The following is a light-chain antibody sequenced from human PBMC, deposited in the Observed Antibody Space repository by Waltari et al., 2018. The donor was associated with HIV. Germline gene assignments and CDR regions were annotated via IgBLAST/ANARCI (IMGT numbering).Light chain of an antibody. CDR2: LGS. CDR1: QSLLHQNGQNY. Sequence: DIAMIQSPDSLAVSPGEAASISCRSSQSLLHQNGQNYLDWYIQRPGQAPERLIYLGSLRDSGVPDRIAGSGSGTNFILKISRVEPEDVGVYYCMHGQQTPVFGQGTKVEV. J-gene: IGKJ1*01. V-gene: IGKV2-28*01. CDR3: MHGQQTPV.